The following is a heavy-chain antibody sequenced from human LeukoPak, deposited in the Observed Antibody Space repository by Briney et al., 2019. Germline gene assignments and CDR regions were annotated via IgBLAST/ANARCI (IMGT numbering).Heavy chain of an antibody. D-gene: IGHD2-15*01. CDR1: GGSFTSYY. CDR3: ARGYCSDERCPVFPS. V-gene: IGHV4-59*01. CDR2: ISNSETT. J-gene: IGHJ5*02. Sequence: SETLSLTCSVSGGSFTSYYWNWVRQTPGKGREWIGYISNSETTDYGPSFKSRVTMSLDTSKNQFSLKLSSVTAADTGVYYCARGYCSDERCPVFPSWGQGTLVTVSS.